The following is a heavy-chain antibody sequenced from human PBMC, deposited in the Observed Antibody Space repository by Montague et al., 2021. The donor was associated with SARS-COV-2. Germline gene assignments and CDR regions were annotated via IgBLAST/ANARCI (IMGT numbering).Heavy chain of an antibody. J-gene: IGHJ6*03. Sequence: SETLSLTCAAHGGSFSTYSWNWIRQPPGKGLEWIGEIHHGGSTNYNPSLKSRVTISADTSKNQFSLKLTSVAAADTAVYYCARLGDGVVPSPTLGVGPYYSYYYMDVWGKGTTVTVSS. CDR2: IHHGGST. CDR1: GGSFSTYS. CDR3: ARLGDGVVPSPTLGVGPYYSYYYMDV. V-gene: IGHV4-34*01. D-gene: IGHD3-10*01.